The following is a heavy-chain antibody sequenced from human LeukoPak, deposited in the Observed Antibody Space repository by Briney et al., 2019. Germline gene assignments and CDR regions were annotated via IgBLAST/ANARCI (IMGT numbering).Heavy chain of an antibody. CDR2: ISSSSSYI. CDR3: ARDLEYYYDSSGYNWFDP. J-gene: IGHJ5*02. D-gene: IGHD3-22*01. Sequence: GGSLRLSCAASGFTFSSYSKNWVRQAPGKGLEWVSSISSSSSYIYYADSVKGRFTISRDNAKNSLYLQMNSLRAEDTAAYYCARDLEYYYDSSGYNWFDPWGQGTLVTVSS. V-gene: IGHV3-21*01. CDR1: GFTFSSYS.